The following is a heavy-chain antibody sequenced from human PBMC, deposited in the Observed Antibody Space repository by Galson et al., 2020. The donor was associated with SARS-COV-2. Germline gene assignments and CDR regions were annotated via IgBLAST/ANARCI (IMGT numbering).Heavy chain of an antibody. CDR3: ARQGVNMIVLVTVPGWYFDL. Sequence: SETLSLTCTVSVYSVSTTNYCGWVRQPPGGGLEGIWCVYPSGATYYNPSLKRRVTISVDTSKNQFSLRLDSVTAADTALYYCARQGVNMIVLVTVPGWYFDLWGRGTLVTVSS. CDR1: VYSVSTTNY. D-gene: IGHD3-22*01. J-gene: IGHJ2*01. CDR2: VYPSGAT. V-gene: IGHV4-38-2*02.